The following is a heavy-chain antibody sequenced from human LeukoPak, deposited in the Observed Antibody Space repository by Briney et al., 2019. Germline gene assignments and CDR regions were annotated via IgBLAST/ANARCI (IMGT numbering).Heavy chain of an antibody. CDR1: GYSFTSYW. D-gene: IGHD3-10*01. J-gene: IGHJ4*02. CDR2: IYPGDSDT. V-gene: IGHV5-51*01. Sequence: GVSLKISCKGSGYSFTSYWIGWVRQMPGKGREWTGIIYPGDSDTRYSPSFQGQVTISADKSISTAYLQWSSLKASDTAMYYCARGGHGSGSYYNTFDYWGQGTLVTVSS. CDR3: ARGGHGSGSYYNTFDY.